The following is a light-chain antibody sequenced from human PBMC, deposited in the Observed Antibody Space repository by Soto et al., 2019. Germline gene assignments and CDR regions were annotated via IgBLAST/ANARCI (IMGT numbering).Light chain of an antibody. V-gene: IGLV2-14*02. Sequence: QSVLTQPASVSGSPEQSITISCTGTSSDVGAYNLVSWYQQHPGKAPRLIIYEGSKRPSGISHRFSGSKSDNTASLTISGLRAEDEAHYHCCSYTSSSTLVFGGGTQLTVL. J-gene: IGLJ2*01. CDR3: CSYTSSSTLV. CDR2: EGS. CDR1: SSDVGAYNL.